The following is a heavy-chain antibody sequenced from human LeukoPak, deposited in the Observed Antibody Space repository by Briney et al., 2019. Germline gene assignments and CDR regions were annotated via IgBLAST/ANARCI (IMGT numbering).Heavy chain of an antibody. V-gene: IGHV3-30*18. Sequence: GGSLRLSCAASGFTFSSYGMHWVRQAPGKGLEWVAVISYDGSNKYYADSVKGRFTISRDNSKNTLYLQMNSLRAEDTAVYYCAKETYNWGGDCPIDYWGQGTLVTVSS. CDR1: GFTFSSYG. CDR2: ISYDGSNK. J-gene: IGHJ4*02. D-gene: IGHD2-21*02. CDR3: AKETYNWGGDCPIDY.